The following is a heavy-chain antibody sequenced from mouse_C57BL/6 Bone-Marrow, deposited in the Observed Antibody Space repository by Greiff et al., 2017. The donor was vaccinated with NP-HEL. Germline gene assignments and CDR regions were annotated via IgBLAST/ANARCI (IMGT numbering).Heavy chain of an antibody. CDR3: AREGVYDLYWYFDV. CDR2: IYPSDGST. CDR1: GYTFTDHS. D-gene: IGHD2-3*01. V-gene: IGHV1-78*01. Sequence: QVQLQQSDAELVKPGASVKISCKVSGYTFTDHSIPWVKPRPEQGLEWIGYIYPSDGSTKYNEKFKGKATLTADKSSSTAYMQLNSLTSEDSAVYFCAREGVYDLYWYFDVWGTGTTVTVSS. J-gene: IGHJ1*03.